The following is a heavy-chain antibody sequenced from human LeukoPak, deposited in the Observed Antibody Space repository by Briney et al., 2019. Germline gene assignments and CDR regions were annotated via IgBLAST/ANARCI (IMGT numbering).Heavy chain of an antibody. CDR1: GYSFTSYW. J-gene: IGHJ3*02. CDR2: IYPGDSDT. D-gene: IGHD1-26*01. V-gene: IGHV5-51*01. Sequence: GESLKISCKGSGYSFTSYWINWVRQMPGKGLEWMGIIYPGDSDTRYSPSFQGQVTISADKSISTACLQWSSLKASDTAMYYCATHLLTGGSYNAFDIWGQGTMVTVSS. CDR3: ATHLLTGGSYNAFDI.